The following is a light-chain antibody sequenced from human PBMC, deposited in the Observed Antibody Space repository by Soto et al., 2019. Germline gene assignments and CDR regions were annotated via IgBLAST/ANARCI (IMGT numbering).Light chain of an antibody. J-gene: IGKJ5*01. Sequence: EIVLTQSPSTLSLSPGERATLSCRSSQRISTYLAWYQEKPGQAPRLLIYDTFNRATGISARFSGSGSGTDFTLTINSLEPEDSAVYYCQQRSNWPSITFGQGTRLEIK. CDR2: DTF. CDR3: QQRSNWPSIT. CDR1: QRISTY. V-gene: IGKV3-11*01.